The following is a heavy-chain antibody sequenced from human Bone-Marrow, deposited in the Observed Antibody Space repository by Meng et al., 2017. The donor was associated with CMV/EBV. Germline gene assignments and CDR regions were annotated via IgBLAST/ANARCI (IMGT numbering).Heavy chain of an antibody. CDR3: AREILGYSSSPDY. CDR1: GFTFSDYY. D-gene: IGHD6-13*01. Sequence: GESLKISCAASGFTFSDYYMSWIRQAPGKGLEWVSYISSSGSTIYYADSVKGRFTISRDNAKNTLYLQMNSLRAEDTAVYYCAREILGYSSSPDYWGQGTLVTVSS. V-gene: IGHV3-11*04. J-gene: IGHJ4*02. CDR2: ISSSGSTI.